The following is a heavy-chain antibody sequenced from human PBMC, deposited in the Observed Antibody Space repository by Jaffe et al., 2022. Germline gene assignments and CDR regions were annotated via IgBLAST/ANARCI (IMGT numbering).Heavy chain of an antibody. CDR1: GGTFSSYA. V-gene: IGHV1-69*01. CDR3: ARAFNRIAVAHWYFDL. D-gene: IGHD6-19*01. Sequence: QVQLVQSGAEVKKPGSSVKVSCKASGGTFSSYAISWVRQAPGQGLEWMGGIIPIFGTANYAQKFQGRVTITADESTSTAYMELSSLRSEDTAVYYCARAFNRIAVAHWYFDLWGRGTLVTVSS. CDR2: IIPIFGTA. J-gene: IGHJ2*01.